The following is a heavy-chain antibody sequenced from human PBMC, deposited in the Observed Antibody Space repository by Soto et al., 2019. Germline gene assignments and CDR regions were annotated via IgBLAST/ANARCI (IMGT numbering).Heavy chain of an antibody. J-gene: IGHJ4*02. CDR1: DGSISSSNW. CDR3: AAASYYDFWSGYYRPLLD. D-gene: IGHD3-3*01. V-gene: IGHV4-4*02. CDR2: IYPSGST. Sequence: PSETLSLTCAVSDGSISSSNWWSWVRQPPGKGLEWIGEIYPSGSTNYNPSFKSRVTITRDMSTSTAYMELSSLRSEDTAVYYCAAASYYDFWSGYYRPLLDWGQGTLVTVSS.